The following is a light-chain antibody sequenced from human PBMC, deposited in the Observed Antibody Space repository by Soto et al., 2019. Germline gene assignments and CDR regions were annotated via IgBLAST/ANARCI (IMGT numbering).Light chain of an antibody. CDR1: QDVSSNY. CDR3: QQRNSWPPTFT. Sequence: EIVLTQSPGTLSLSPGERATLSFRAIQDVSSNYFAWYQQKPGQAPRLLIYDTSIRATGIPARFSGSGSGTDFTLTISSLEPEDFAVYYCQQRNSWPPTFTFGQGTRLEI. J-gene: IGKJ5*01. V-gene: IGKV3D-20*02. CDR2: DTS.